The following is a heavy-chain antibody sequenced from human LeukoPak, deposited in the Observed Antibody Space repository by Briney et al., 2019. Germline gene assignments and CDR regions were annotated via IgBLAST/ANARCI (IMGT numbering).Heavy chain of an antibody. V-gene: IGHV3-21*01. CDR2: ISSSSSYI. CDR3: AREGAYCGGDCYLWESDAFDI. Sequence: GGSLRLSCAASGFTFSSYSMNWVRQAPGKGLEWVSSISSSSSYIYYADSVKGRFTISRDNAKNSLYLQMNSLRAEDTAVYYCAREGAYCGGDCYLWESDAFDIWGQGTMVTVSS. D-gene: IGHD2-21*02. CDR1: GFTFSSYS. J-gene: IGHJ3*02.